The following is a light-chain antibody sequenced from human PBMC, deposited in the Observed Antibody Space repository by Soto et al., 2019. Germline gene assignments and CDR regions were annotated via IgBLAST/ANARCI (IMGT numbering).Light chain of an antibody. CDR2: GAS. Sequence: EIVLTQSQVTLSLSPGERXTIXCRASQSVGTSLAWYQQKPGQAPRLLIYGASNRATGIPDRFSGSGSGTDFTLTISKLEPEDFAVYHCQQYGGSPRTFGQGTKVDIK. CDR3: QQYGGSPRT. J-gene: IGKJ1*01. V-gene: IGKV3-20*01. CDR1: QSVGTS.